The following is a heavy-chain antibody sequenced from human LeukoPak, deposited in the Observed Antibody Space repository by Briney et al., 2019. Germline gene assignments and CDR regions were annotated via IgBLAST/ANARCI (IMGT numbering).Heavy chain of an antibody. J-gene: IGHJ3*02. CDR2: ISEAI. Sequence: GGSLRLSCIASGFVFSRDNMNWVRRAPGKGLEWVAHISEAIYYADSVQGRFTISRDNAKNSLYLQMNSLRAEDTAVYYCARAGSSGTNDAFDIWGQGTMVTVSS. D-gene: IGHD3-22*01. V-gene: IGHV3-48*04. CDR1: GFVFSRDN. CDR3: ARAGSSGTNDAFDI.